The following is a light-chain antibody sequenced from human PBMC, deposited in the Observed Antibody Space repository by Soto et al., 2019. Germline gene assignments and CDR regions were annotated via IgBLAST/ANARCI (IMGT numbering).Light chain of an antibody. Sequence: VMMQSPDALSVSLGERATINCKSSQNLLYNSNNKNYLAWYQQRPGQPPKLLIYWASTRESGVPDRFSGSGSGTDFTLTISSLQAADVAVYYCQQYYSTPPTFGQGTKVDI. CDR3: QQYYSTPPT. CDR2: WAS. V-gene: IGKV4-1*01. CDR1: QNLLYNSNNKNY. J-gene: IGKJ1*01.